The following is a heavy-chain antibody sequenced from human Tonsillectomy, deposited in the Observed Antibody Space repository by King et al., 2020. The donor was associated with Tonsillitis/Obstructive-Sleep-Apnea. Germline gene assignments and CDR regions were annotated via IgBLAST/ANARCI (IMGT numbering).Heavy chain of an antibody. Sequence: ITLKESGPTLVKPTQTLTLTCTFSGFSLSTSGVGVGWIRQPPGKALEWLALIYWDDDKYYSPSFKSRLTNTKDTTKNQVVLIMTNLDPADTATYYFAHRPASDYGDSYWYFDLWGRGTLVTVSS. CDR2: IYWDDDK. CDR1: GFSLSTSGVG. D-gene: IGHD4-17*01. J-gene: IGHJ2*01. CDR3: AHRPASDYGDSYWYFDL. V-gene: IGHV2-5*02.